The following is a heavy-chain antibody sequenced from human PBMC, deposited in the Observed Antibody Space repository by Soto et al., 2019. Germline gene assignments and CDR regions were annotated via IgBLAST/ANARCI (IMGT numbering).Heavy chain of an antibody. D-gene: IGHD2-2*01. CDR3: ARGFAVSSTENFEY. J-gene: IGHJ4*02. CDR2: IKHSGST. Sequence: QVQLQQWGAGLLKPSEPLSLTCAVYGGSFSGYYWSWIRQPPGKGLEWIGEIKHSGSTNYNPSLKSRVTISVDTSKNQFSVQLSSVNAVVTSVYYFARGFAVSSTENFEYLGKGTLGTVS. V-gene: IGHV4-34*01. CDR1: GGSFSGYY.